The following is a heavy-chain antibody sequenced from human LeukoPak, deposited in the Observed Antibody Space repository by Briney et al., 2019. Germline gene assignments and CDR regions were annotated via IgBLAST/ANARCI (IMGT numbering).Heavy chain of an antibody. CDR2: ISYDGSDK. V-gene: IGHV3-30*18. CDR1: GFTFSSYG. J-gene: IGHJ4*02. Sequence: GGSLRLSCAASGFTFSSYGMHWVRQAPGKGLEWVAVISYDGSDKYYADSVKGRFTISRDNSMNTLYLQMNSLRDEDTAVYYCAQAWRWLQLNYWGQGTLVTVSS. CDR3: AQAWRWLQLNY. D-gene: IGHD5-24*01.